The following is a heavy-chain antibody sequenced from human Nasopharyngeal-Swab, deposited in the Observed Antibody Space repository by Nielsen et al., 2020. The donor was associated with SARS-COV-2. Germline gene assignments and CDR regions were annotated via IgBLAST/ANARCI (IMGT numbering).Heavy chain of an antibody. V-gene: IGHV1-18*01. D-gene: IGHD3-9*01. J-gene: IGHJ6*02. Sequence: ASVKVSCKASGYTFTSYGISWVRQAPGQGLEWMGWISAYNGNTNYAQKLQGRVTMTTDTSTSTAYMELRSLRSDDTAVYYCARDFSAFDWLMRYYYYGMDVWGQGTTVTVSS. CDR1: GYTFTSYG. CDR3: ARDFSAFDWLMRYYYYGMDV. CDR2: ISAYNGNT.